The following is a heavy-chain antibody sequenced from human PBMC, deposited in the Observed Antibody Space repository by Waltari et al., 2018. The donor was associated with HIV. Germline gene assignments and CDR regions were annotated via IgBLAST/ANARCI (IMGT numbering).Heavy chain of an antibody. CDR2: IRSKAARYAT. J-gene: IGHJ6*02. CDR1: GFMFTAYD. V-gene: IGHV3-73*01. CDR3: TRRAALFRGVVDVDV. D-gene: IGHD3-10*01. Sequence: EVLLVESGGGVVQPGGSLKLSCAASGFMFTAYDIHWVRQAAGKGLEWVGRIRSKAARYATGYSASVKGIFSISRDDSENKVFLQMNSLKADDSAVYYCTRRAALFRGVVDVDVWGQGTTVTVSS.